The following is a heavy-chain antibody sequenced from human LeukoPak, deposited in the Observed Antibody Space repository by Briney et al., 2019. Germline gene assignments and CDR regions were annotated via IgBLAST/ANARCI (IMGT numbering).Heavy chain of an antibody. CDR3: ARLGDGSSSGIDY. CDR2: IHTSGTT. V-gene: IGHV4-4*07. J-gene: IGHJ4*02. D-gene: IGHD6-6*01. CDR1: GDSITNYY. Sequence: PSETLSLTCTVSGDSITNYYWNWIRQPAGKGLEWIGRIHTSGTTNHNPSLKSRVTMSVDTSMNQFSLKLSSVTAADTAVYYCARLGDGSSSGIDYWGQGTLVTVSS.